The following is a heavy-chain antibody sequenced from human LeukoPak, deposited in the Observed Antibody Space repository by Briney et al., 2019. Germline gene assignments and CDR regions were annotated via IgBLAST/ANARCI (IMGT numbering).Heavy chain of an antibody. D-gene: IGHD2-2*02. CDR3: ALRAGVGPAAILCAGCDY. CDR2: IIPIFGTA. Sequence: SVKVSCKASGGTFSSYAISWVRQAPGQGLEWMGGIIPIFGTANYAQKFQGRVTITTDESTSTAYMELSSLRSEDTAVYYCALRAGVGPAAILCAGCDYWGQGTLVTVSS. J-gene: IGHJ4*02. V-gene: IGHV1-69*05. CDR1: GGTFSSYA.